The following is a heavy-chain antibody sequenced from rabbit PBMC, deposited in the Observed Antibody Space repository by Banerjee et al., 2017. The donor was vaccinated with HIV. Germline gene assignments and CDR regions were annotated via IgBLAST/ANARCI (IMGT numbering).Heavy chain of an antibody. CDR2: IATDSGIT. J-gene: IGHJ4*01. V-gene: IGHV1S45*01. CDR3: ARDLAGVIGWNFNL. D-gene: IGHD4-1*01. CDR1: GFDFSSNAV. Sequence: QEQLVESGGDLVKPGASLTLTCKASGFDFSSNAVCWVRQAPGKGLEWIGCIATDSGITWYASWAKGRFTISKTSSTTVTLQMTSLTAADTATYFCARDLAGVIGWNFNLWGPGTLVTVS.